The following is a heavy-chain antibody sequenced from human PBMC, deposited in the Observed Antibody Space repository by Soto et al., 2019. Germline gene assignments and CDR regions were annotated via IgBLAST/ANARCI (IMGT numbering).Heavy chain of an antibody. V-gene: IGHV3-23*01. CDR2: ISDRGGST. CDR3: ARLPDSYVSLYFFDF. D-gene: IGHD5-18*01. CDR1: GFTFSNYA. J-gene: IGHJ4*02. Sequence: GGSLRLSCAASGFTFSNYAVSWVRQSPGRGLEWVASISDRGGSTKYADSVNGRFTISRDNSRNTLFLQMDTLRAEDTAVYYWARLPDSYVSLYFFDFWGQGTLVTVSS.